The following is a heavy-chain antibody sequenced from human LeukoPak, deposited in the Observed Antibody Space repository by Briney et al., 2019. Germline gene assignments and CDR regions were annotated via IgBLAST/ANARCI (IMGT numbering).Heavy chain of an antibody. Sequence: PSQTLSLTCTVSGGSISSGSYYWSWIRQPAGKGLEWIGRIYTSGSTNHNPSLKSRVTISVDTSKNQFSLKLSSVTAADTAVYYCARDQTYGGNSVGWFDPWGQGTLVTVSS. CDR1: GGSISSGSYY. CDR2: IYTSGST. J-gene: IGHJ5*02. D-gene: IGHD4-23*01. V-gene: IGHV4-61*02. CDR3: ARDQTYGGNSVGWFDP.